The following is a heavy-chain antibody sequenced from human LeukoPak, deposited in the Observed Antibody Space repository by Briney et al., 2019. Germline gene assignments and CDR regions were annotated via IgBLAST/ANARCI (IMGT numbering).Heavy chain of an antibody. CDR1: GFNVGDKY. CDR2: ISGSGGST. D-gene: IGHD1-1*01. V-gene: IGHV3-23*01. CDR3: AKCWNQRLYYFDY. J-gene: IGHJ4*02. Sequence: GGSLRLSCEASGFNVGDKYMSWGRQAPGKGLEWVSAISGSGGSTYYADSVKGRFTISRDNSKNTLYLQMNSLRAEDTAVYYCAKCWNQRLYYFDYWGQGTLVTVSS.